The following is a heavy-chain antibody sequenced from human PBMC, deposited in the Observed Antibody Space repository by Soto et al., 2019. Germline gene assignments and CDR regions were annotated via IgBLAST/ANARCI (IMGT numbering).Heavy chain of an antibody. V-gene: IGHV5-51*01. J-gene: IGHJ6*02. Sequence: GESLKISCKGSGYSFTTYWIGWVRQMPGKGLEWMGIIYPGDSDTRYSPSFQGQVTISADKSISTAYLQWSSLKASDTAMYYCARQNHYRDYAGSYYYGMDVWGQLTTVTVCS. CDR1: GYSFTTYW. CDR2: IYPGDSDT. D-gene: IGHD4-17*01. CDR3: ARQNHYRDYAGSYYYGMDV.